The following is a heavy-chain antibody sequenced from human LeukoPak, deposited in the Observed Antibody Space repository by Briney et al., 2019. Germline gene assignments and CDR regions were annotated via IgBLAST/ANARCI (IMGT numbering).Heavy chain of an antibody. CDR2: ISGSGGST. V-gene: IGHV3-23*01. J-gene: IGHJ3*02. Sequence: PGGSLRLSCAASGFTFSSYAMSWVRQAPGKGLEWVSAISGSGGSTYYADSVKGRFTISRDNSKNTLYLQMNSLRAEDTAVYYCAKDIVVVVAATLGPPDAFDIWGQGTMVTVSS. D-gene: IGHD2-15*01. CDR3: AKDIVVVVAATLGPPDAFDI. CDR1: GFTFSSYA.